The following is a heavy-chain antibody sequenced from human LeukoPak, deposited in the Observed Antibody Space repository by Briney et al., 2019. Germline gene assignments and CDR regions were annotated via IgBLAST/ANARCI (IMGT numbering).Heavy chain of an antibody. V-gene: IGHV3-11*01. Sequence: GGSLRLSCAASGFTFSDYYMSWIRQAPGKGLEWVSYISSSGSTIYYADSVKGRFTISRDNAKNSLYLQMNSLRAEDTAVYYWARDSYYYDSSGYYYYYGMDVWGQGTTVTVSS. CDR1: GFTFSDYY. J-gene: IGHJ6*02. CDR2: ISSSGSTI. CDR3: ARDSYYYDSSGYYYYYGMDV. D-gene: IGHD3-22*01.